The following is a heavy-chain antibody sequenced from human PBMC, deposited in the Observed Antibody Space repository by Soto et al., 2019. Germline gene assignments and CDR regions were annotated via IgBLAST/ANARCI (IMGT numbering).Heavy chain of an antibody. CDR1: GLTVSRNY. CDR2: IYSGNST. J-gene: IGHJ6*02. D-gene: IGHD5-12*01. Sequence: GGSLRLSCAASGLTVSRNYMSWVRQAPGKGLEWVSIIYSGNSTYYADSVKGRFTISRDNSKNTLYLQMNSLRAEDTAVYYCARGRVDIVASYYYYYGMDVWGQGTTVTVSS. CDR3: ARGRVDIVASYYYYYGMDV. V-gene: IGHV3-53*01.